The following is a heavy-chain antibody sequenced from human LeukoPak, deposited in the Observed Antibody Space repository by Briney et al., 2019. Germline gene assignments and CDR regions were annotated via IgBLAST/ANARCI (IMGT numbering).Heavy chain of an antibody. CDR3: ARGPRITLIRGGQWYYYMDV. V-gene: IGHV1-2*02. D-gene: IGHD3-10*01. J-gene: IGHJ6*03. CDR2: INPNSGGT. Sequence: ASVKVSCKASGYTFTGYYMHWVRQAPGQGLEWMGWINPNSGGTNYAQKFQGRVLMTRDTSISTAYMELSRLRSEDTAVYYCARGPRITLIRGGQWYYYMDVWGKGTTVTISS. CDR1: GYTFTGYY.